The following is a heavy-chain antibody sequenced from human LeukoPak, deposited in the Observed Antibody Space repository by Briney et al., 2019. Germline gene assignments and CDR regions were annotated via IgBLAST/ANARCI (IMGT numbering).Heavy chain of an antibody. J-gene: IGHJ4*02. Sequence: ASVKVSCKASGYTFTSYDISWVRQATGQGLEWMGWMNPNSGNTGYAQKFQGRVTITRNTSISTAYMELSSLRSEDTAVYYCARGRYSSSWFDYWGQGTLVTVSS. CDR2: MNPNSGNT. V-gene: IGHV1-8*03. CDR3: ARGRYSSSWFDY. D-gene: IGHD6-13*01. CDR1: GYTFTSYD.